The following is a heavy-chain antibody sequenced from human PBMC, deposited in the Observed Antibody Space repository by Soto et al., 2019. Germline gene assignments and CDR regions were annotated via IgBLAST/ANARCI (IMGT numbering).Heavy chain of an antibody. V-gene: IGHV3-73*01. Sequence: GGSLRLSCAASGFTFSGSAMHWVRQASGKGLEWVGRIRSKANSYATAYAASVKGRFTISRDDSKNTAYLQMNSLKTEDTAVYYCTRHPVPSSVRGVYYYGMDVWGQGTTVTVSS. CDR1: GFTFSGSA. J-gene: IGHJ6*02. CDR2: IRSKANSYAT. CDR3: TRHPVPSSVRGVYYYGMDV. D-gene: IGHD3-10*01.